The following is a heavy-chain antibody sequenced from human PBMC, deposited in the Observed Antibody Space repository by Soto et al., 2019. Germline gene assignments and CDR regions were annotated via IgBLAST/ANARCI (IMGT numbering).Heavy chain of an antibody. CDR1: GDSVSNIDAV. V-gene: IGHV6-1*01. Sequence: PSQTLSLTCAISGDSVSNIDAVWNWIRQSPSRGLEWLGRTYYRSRWHNEYALSVKSRMTINPDTSKNQFSLQLSSVTVADTAVYYCARDFKRYSSPPGPLEYWGLGTLVTV. D-gene: IGHD6-13*01. J-gene: IGHJ4*02. CDR3: ARDFKRYSSPPGPLEY. CDR2: TYYRSRWHN.